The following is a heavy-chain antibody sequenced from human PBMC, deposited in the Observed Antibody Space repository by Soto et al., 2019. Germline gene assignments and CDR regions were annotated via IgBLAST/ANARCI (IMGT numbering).Heavy chain of an antibody. CDR3: AAGADTVTAGYYGMDV. CDR2: IVVGSGNT. J-gene: IGHJ6*02. Sequence: SVKVSGRAFGFTFTGSAVQWVRQARGQRLEWIGWIVVGSGNTNYAQKFQERVTITRDMSTSTAYMELSSLRSEDTAVYYCAAGADTVTAGYYGMDVWGQGTTVTVSS. D-gene: IGHD4-17*01. V-gene: IGHV1-58*01. CDR1: GFTFTGSA.